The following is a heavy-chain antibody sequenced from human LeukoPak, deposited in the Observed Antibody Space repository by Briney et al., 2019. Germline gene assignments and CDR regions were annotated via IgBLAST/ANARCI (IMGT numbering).Heavy chain of an antibody. CDR3: ARTTEAHSWRTRYYDYYMDV. D-gene: IGHD6-13*01. J-gene: IGHJ6*03. Sequence: SETLSLTCTVSGDSISSSGYYWGWIRQSPAKGLEWIGSIYYGGTSYYNPSLKSRVTISVDTSKNQFSLKLSSVTAADTAVYYCARTTEAHSWRTRYYDYYMDVWGKGTTVTVSS. V-gene: IGHV4-39*07. CDR2: IYYGGTS. CDR1: GDSISSSGYY.